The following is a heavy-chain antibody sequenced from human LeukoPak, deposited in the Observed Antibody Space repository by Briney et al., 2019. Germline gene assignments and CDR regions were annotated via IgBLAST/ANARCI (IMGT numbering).Heavy chain of an antibody. V-gene: IGHV4-30-4*07. CDR3: ARDGTGSVSDY. CDR1: GGSISSGGYS. D-gene: IGHD1-26*01. Sequence: SETLSLTCAVSGGSISSGGYSWSWIRQPPGKAMEFIAYIYYTGNTYFNPSLKSRVTISVDRSNNQFSLKLSSVTAADTAMYYCARDGTGSVSDYWGQGTLVTVSS. J-gene: IGHJ4*02. CDR2: IYYTGNT.